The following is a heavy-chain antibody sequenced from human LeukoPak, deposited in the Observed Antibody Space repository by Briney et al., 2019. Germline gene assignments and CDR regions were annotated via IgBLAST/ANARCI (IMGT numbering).Heavy chain of an antibody. D-gene: IGHD6-6*01. Sequence: GGSLRLSCAASGFGFSSYAMSWVRQAPGKGLEWVSGLSASGTNTYYTDSVKGRFTISRDNSKNTLYLQMNSLRAEDTALYYCAKEWWSSSSPLHFDYWGQGTLVTVSS. CDR2: LSASGTNT. J-gene: IGHJ4*02. V-gene: IGHV3-23*01. CDR3: AKEWWSSSSPLHFDY. CDR1: GFGFSSYA.